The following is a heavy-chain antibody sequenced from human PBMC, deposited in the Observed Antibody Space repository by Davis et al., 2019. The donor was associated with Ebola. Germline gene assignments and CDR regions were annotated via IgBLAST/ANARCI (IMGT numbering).Heavy chain of an antibody. CDR2: IKSKIDGATT. Sequence: GESLKISCAASGFIFSNAWMSWVRQAPGKGLEWVGRIKSKIDGATTDYAAPVKGRFSISRDDSKNTVYLQMNSLRVEDTAIYYCAKDTSNVWFDVWGQGTMVTVSS. CDR1: GFIFSNAW. J-gene: IGHJ3*01. V-gene: IGHV3-15*01. CDR3: AKDTSNVWFDV. D-gene: IGHD1-26*01.